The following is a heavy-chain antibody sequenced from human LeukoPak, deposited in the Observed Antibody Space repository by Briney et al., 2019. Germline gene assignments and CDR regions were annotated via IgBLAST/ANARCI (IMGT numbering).Heavy chain of an antibody. D-gene: IGHD2-2*01. J-gene: IGHJ4*02. Sequence: GGSLRLSCAASGFTFSSYAMSWVRQAPGKGLEWVSAISGSGGSTYYADSVKGRFTISRDNSKNTLYLQMNSLRAEDTAVYYCAKDTPSPIVVVPAAVDYWGQGTLVTVSS. CDR3: AKDTPSPIVVVPAAVDY. CDR2: ISGSGGST. CDR1: GFTFSSYA. V-gene: IGHV3-23*01.